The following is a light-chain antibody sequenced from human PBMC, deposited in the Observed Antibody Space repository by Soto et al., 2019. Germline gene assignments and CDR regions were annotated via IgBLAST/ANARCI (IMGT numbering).Light chain of an antibody. CDR1: RSNIGTYT. Sequence: QSVLTQSPSASATPGQRVPSSRSGGRSNIGTYTVNWYQPLPGTAPTLLIYRNHQRPSGIPDRFSGSKSGTSASLAISGPQSEDEADYYCAAWDDRLRAVVFGGGTQLTVL. V-gene: IGLV1-44*01. CDR2: RNH. J-gene: IGLJ2*01. CDR3: AAWDDRLRAVV.